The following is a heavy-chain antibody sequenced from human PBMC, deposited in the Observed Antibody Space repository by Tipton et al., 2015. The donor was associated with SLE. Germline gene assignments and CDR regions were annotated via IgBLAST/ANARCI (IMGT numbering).Heavy chain of an antibody. J-gene: IGHJ6*03. CDR1: GGTFSSYA. Sequence: QLVQSGAEVKKPGSSVKVSCKASGGTFSSYAISWVRQAPGQGLEWMGWISAYNGNTNYAQKLQGRVTMTTDTSTSTAYMELRSLRSDDTAVYYCARLWVAAAAGAYYYYMDVWGKGTTVTVSS. D-gene: IGHD6-13*01. V-gene: IGHV1-18*01. CDR2: ISAYNGNT. CDR3: ARLWVAAAAGAYYYYMDV.